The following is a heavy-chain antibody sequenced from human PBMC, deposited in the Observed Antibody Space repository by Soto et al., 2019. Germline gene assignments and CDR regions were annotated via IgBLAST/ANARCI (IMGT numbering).Heavy chain of an antibody. J-gene: IGHJ6*02. CDR1: GFTFSNYA. V-gene: IGHV3-13*05. CDR2: ISAAGDP. Sequence: EVQLVESGGGLVQPGGSLRLSCEASGFTFSNYAMHWVRQGTGKGLEWVSGISAAGDPDYADSVEGRFTISRENAKNSFFLKMNIRRVGDTAVYYCDRTDIDFYGLDVWGQGTTVIVSS. CDR3: DRTDIDFYGLDV.